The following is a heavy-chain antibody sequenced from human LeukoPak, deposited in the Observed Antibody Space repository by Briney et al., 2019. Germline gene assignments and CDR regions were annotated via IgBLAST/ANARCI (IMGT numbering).Heavy chain of an antibody. CDR1: GFTLSSSA. D-gene: IGHD2-15*01. J-gene: IGHJ4*02. CDR3: ARQRGYCSSGSCYFDY. V-gene: IGHV3-23*01. CDR2: INPGGDDT. Sequence: PGGSLRLSCAASGFTLSSSAMSWVRQAPGKGLEWVSAINPGGDDTYYAESVRGRFTISRDNSKNTVYLQMNSLRAEDTAAYYCARQRGYCSSGSCYFDYWGQGTLVTVSS.